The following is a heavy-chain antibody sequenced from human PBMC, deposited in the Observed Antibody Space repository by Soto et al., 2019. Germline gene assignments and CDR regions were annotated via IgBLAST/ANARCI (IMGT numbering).Heavy chain of an antibody. CDR3: TRIKEWPIRRRFRYYCMDV. CDR2: IRSTAYGAPT. D-gene: IGHD3-3*01. CDR1: GFTFGAYT. Sequence: PGGSLRLSCTGSGFTFGAYTMSWVSQAPGKGLEWIGSIRSTAYGAPTYIAASVKGRFTISRVDSNGTAYLEMNSLKTEDAAVYYCTRIKEWPIRRRFRYYCMDVWGQGTTVTVSS. V-gene: IGHV3-49*04. J-gene: IGHJ6*02.